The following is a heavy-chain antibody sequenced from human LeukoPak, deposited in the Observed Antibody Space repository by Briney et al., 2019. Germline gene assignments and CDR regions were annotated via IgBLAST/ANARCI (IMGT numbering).Heavy chain of an antibody. CDR2: ISSSSSYI. CDR1: GFTLSDYY. J-gene: IGHJ4*02. V-gene: IGHV3-11*06. Sequence: SGGSLRLSCAASGFTLSDYYMSWIRQAPGKGLEWVSSISSSSSYIYYADSVKGRFTISRDNAKNSLYLQMNSLRAEDTAVYYCARGPRRDGYNLDYWGQGTLVTVSS. CDR3: ARGPRRDGYNLDY. D-gene: IGHD5-24*01.